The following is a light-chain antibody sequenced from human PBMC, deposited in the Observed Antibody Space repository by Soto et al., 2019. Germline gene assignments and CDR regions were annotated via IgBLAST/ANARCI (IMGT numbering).Light chain of an antibody. J-gene: IGLJ3*02. CDR1: SSNIGNNA. CDR2: YDD. Sequence: QSVLTQPPSVSEAPRQRVTISCCGSSSNIGNNAVNWYQQLPGKAPKLLIYYDDLLPSGVSDRFSGSKSDTSASLAISGLQSEDEADYSCAAWDDSLIVNWVFGGGTQLTVL. V-gene: IGLV1-36*01. CDR3: AAWDDSLIVNWV.